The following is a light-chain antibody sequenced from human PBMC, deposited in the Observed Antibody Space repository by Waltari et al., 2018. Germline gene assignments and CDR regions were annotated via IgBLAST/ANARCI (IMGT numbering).Light chain of an antibody. V-gene: IGKV3-20*01. Sequence: EIVLTQSPDTLSLSPGARATLSCRASQSVSRSLAWYQQKPGQAPRLLIYGASSRATGIPDRFSGGGSGTDFSLTISRLEPEDFAVYYCQHYLRLPATFGQGTKVEIK. CDR2: GAS. CDR3: QHYLRLPAT. J-gene: IGKJ1*01. CDR1: QSVSRS.